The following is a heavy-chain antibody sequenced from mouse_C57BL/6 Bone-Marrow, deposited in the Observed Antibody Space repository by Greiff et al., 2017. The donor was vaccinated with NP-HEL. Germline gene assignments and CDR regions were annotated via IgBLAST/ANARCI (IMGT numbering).Heavy chain of an antibody. CDR1: GYAFSSSW. D-gene: IGHD2-2*01. CDR2: IYPGDGDT. CDR3: ARGGYDEPY. V-gene: IGHV1-82*01. J-gene: IGHJ2*01. Sequence: QVQLKESGPELVKPGASVKISCKASGYAFSSSWMNWVKQRPGKGLEWIGRIYPGDGDTNYNGKFKGKATLTADKSSSTAYMQLSSLTSEDSAVYFCARGGYDEPYWGQGTTLTVSS.